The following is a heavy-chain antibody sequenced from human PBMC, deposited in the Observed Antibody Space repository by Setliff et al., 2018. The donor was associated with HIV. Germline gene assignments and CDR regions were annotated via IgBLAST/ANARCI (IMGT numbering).Heavy chain of an antibody. Sequence: KPSETLSLTCTVSGGSISNYYWTWIRQSAGKGLEWIGHINTSGSTKYNPSLKGRLTMSVDSSGNQFSLTLTSVTAADTAVYYCARDRIEVLADSPHDVFDIWGRGIMVTVSS. D-gene: IGHD3-22*01. J-gene: IGHJ3*02. CDR2: INTSGST. V-gene: IGHV4-4*07. CDR3: ARDRIEVLADSPHDVFDI. CDR1: GGSISNYY.